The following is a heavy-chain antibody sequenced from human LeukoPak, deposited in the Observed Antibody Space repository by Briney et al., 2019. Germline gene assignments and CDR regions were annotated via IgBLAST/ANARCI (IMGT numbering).Heavy chain of an antibody. Sequence: SETLSLTCTVSGGSISSYYWSWIRQPPGKGLKWIGNIYYSGYTTYSPSLRSRVTIPVDTSKNQFSLKLSSVTAADTAVYYCARETSQKGAHYMDVWGKGTTITISS. J-gene: IGHJ6*03. CDR2: IYYSGYT. V-gene: IGHV4-59*01. CDR3: ARETSQKGAHYMDV. CDR1: GGSISSYY. D-gene: IGHD3-16*01.